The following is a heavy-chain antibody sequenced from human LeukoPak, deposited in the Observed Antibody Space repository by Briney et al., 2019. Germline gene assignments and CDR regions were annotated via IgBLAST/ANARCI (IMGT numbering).Heavy chain of an antibody. Sequence: PGGSLRLSCAASGFTFSSYWMSWVRQAPGKGLEWVANIKQDGSEKYYVDSVKGRFTISRDNAKNSLYLQMNSLRAEDTAVYYCAKVVWGYCYYMDVWGKGTTVTVSS. CDR2: IKQDGSEK. CDR1: GFTFSSYW. J-gene: IGHJ6*03. CDR3: AKVVWGYCYYMDV. D-gene: IGHD7-27*01. V-gene: IGHV3-7*03.